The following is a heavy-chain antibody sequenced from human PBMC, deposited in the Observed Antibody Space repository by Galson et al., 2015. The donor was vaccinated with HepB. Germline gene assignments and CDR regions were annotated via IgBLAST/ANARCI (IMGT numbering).Heavy chain of an antibody. CDR2: ISSRGASI. CDR1: GFTFSVYN. V-gene: IGHV3-21*01. CDR3: GNDPQHYRAVDY. D-gene: IGHD4-11*01. Sequence: ASGFTFSVYNMHWVRQAPGKGLEWVSSISSRGASIHYADSVRGRFTISRDNAMNSMYLQMNSLRAEDTAVYFCGNDPQHYRAVDYWGQGTLVTVSS. J-gene: IGHJ4*02.